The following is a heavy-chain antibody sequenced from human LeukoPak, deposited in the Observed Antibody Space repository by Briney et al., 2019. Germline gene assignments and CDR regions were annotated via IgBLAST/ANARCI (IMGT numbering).Heavy chain of an antibody. J-gene: IGHJ4*02. V-gene: IGHV4-61*05. D-gene: IGHD6-19*01. CDR2: IYYTGTT. CDR3: ARLKGYSSGWYPSYYFDY. CDR1: GGSISSYNSY. Sequence: SETLSLTCTVSGGSISSYNSYWGWIRQPPGKGLEWIGYIYYTGTTNYNPSLKSRVTISVDTSKNQFSLKLSSVTAADTAVYYCARLKGYSSGWYPSYYFDYWGQGTLVTVSS.